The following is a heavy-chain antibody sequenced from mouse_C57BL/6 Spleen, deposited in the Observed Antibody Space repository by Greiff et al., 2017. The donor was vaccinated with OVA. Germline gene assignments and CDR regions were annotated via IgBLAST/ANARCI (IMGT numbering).Heavy chain of an antibody. CDR1: GYSFTDYN. V-gene: IGHV1-39*01. J-gene: IGHJ4*01. CDR2: INPNYGTT. Sequence: VQLKESGPELVKPGASVKISCKVSGYSFTDYNMNWVKQSNGKSLEWIGVINPNYGTTSYNQKFKGKATLTVDQSSSTAYMQLNSLTSEDSAVYYCARGGLRLDYAMDYWGQGTSVTVSS. CDR3: ARGGLRLDYAMDY. D-gene: IGHD2-4*01.